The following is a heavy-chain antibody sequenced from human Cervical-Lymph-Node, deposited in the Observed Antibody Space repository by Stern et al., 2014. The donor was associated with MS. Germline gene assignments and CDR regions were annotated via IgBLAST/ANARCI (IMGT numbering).Heavy chain of an antibody. Sequence: EVQLVEYGGGVVRPGGSLRLSCAASGFIFDDYGMSWVRPVPGKGPEWVYAINFNGGSTDYAASVKGRFTISRDNAKKSLYLRMNSLRVEDTAVYHCARAFCTGGVCYSFPFYGMDVWGQGTTVTVSS. CDR1: GFIFDDYG. J-gene: IGHJ6*02. CDR3: ARAFCTGGVCYSFPFYGMDV. CDR2: INFNGGST. D-gene: IGHD2-8*02. V-gene: IGHV3-20*01.